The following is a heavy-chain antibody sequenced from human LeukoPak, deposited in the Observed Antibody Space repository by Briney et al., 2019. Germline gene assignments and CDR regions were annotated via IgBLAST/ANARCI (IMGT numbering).Heavy chain of an antibody. J-gene: IGHJ4*02. CDR1: EYTFTSYY. CDR2: INPSGDST. V-gene: IGHV1-46*01. CDR3: ARGYSSSYRIDY. D-gene: IGHD6-19*01. Sequence: ASVKVSCKASEYTFTSYYMHCVRQAPGQGLEWMGVINPSGDSTRYEQKFQDRVTMTRETSTRTVYMELSSLRSEDTAVYYCARGYSSSYRIDYWGQGTLVTVSS.